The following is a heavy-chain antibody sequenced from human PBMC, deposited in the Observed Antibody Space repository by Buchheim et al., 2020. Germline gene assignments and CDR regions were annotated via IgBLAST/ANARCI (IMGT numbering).Heavy chain of an antibody. Sequence: EMQVLESGGGLVQPGGSLRLSCVASGFTFSTYAMGWVRQTPGKGLEWVSNISGGGTRTYYAESVKGRFTISRDNSKNPVDLQMNSLRAEDTAVYYCAKDSCGNYCSFDSWGQGIL. J-gene: IGHJ4*02. CDR1: GFTFSTYA. CDR2: ISGGGTRT. D-gene: IGHD1-26*01. CDR3: AKDSCGNYCSFDS. V-gene: IGHV3-23*01.